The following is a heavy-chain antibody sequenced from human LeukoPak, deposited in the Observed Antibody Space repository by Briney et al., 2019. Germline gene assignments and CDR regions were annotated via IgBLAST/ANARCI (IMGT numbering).Heavy chain of an antibody. CDR3: ARGPGTSGYSSSFDY. CDR2: VIPIFGTA. V-gene: IGHV1-69*01. CDR1: GGTFSSYA. D-gene: IGHD6-13*01. J-gene: IGHJ4*02. Sequence: SVNVSCKASGGTFSSYAISWVRQAPGQGLEWMGGVIPIFGTANYAQKFQGRVTITADESTSTAYMELSSLRSEDTAVYYCARGPGTSGYSSSFDYWGQGTLVTVSS.